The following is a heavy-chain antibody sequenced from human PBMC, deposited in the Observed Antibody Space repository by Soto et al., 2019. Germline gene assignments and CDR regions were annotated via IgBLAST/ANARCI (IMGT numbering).Heavy chain of an antibody. Sequence: PGGSLRLSCAASGFTFSSYGMHWVRQAPGKGLEWVAVIWYDGSNKYYADSVKGRFTISRDNSKNTLYLQMNSLRAEDTAVYYRAREGREYQLLFDYYYYYGMDVWGQGTTVTVSS. CDR1: GFTFSSYG. D-gene: IGHD2-2*01. J-gene: IGHJ6*02. CDR3: AREGREYQLLFDYYYYYGMDV. V-gene: IGHV3-33*01. CDR2: IWYDGSNK.